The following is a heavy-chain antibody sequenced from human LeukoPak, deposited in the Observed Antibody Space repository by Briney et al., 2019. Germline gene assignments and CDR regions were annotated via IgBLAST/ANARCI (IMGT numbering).Heavy chain of an antibody. CDR2: IIPIFGTA. CDR3: AFTIFGVVIFDY. V-gene: IGHV1-69*05. J-gene: IGHJ4*02. D-gene: IGHD3-3*01. CDR1: GGTFSSFA. Sequence: SVKVSCKASGGTFSSFAISWVRQAPGQGLEWMGGIIPIFGTANYAQKFQGRVTITTDESTSTAYMELSSLRSEDTAVYYCAFTIFGVVIFDYWGQGTLVTVSS.